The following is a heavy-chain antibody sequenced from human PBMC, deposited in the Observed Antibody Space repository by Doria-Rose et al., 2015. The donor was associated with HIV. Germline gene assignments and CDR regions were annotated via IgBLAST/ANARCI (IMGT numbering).Heavy chain of an antibody. CDR1: GVSLSSPGMG. J-gene: IGHJ4*02. Sequence: QESGPVLVKPTETLTLTCTVSGVSLSSPGMGVSWIRQPPGKALEWLANIFSDDERSYKTSLKSRHTISRVTSKSQVVLTMTDTDPVDTATYYCARIKSSRWYHKSYFDFWGQGTLVIVSA. CDR2: IFSDDER. D-gene: IGHD6-13*01. V-gene: IGHV2-26*01. CDR3: ARIKSSRWYHKSYFDF.